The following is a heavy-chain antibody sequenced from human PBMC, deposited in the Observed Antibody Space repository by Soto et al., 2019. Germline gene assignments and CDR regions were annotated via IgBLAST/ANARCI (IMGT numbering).Heavy chain of an antibody. V-gene: IGHV1-18*01. Sequence: QVQLGQSGAEVKRPGASVKVSCKASGYTFTGYAFSWVRQAPGQGLEWMGWISAYNVKTIYSQKLQDRVTMTTYTCTSPVYMEVWSLGSDDTAVYYCARYASGYCGDGLSLRNWGQGTMVTVSS. D-gene: IGHD5-12*01. CDR2: ISAYNVKT. J-gene: IGHJ1*01. CDR1: GYTFTGYA. CDR3: ARYASGYCGDGLSLRN.